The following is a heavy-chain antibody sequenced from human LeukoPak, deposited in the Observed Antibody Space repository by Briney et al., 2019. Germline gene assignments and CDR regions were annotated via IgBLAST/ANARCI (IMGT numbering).Heavy chain of an antibody. D-gene: IGHD3-22*01. J-gene: IGHJ5*02. CDR3: AKGDSGYYPNWFDP. Sequence: HPGGFLRLSCAASGFTFSSYAMSWVRQAPGKGLEWVSAISGSGGSTYYADSVKGRFTISRDNSKNTLYLQMNSLRAEDTAVYYCAKGDSGYYPNWFDPWGQGTLVTVSS. CDR1: GFTFSSYA. V-gene: IGHV3-23*01. CDR2: ISGSGGST.